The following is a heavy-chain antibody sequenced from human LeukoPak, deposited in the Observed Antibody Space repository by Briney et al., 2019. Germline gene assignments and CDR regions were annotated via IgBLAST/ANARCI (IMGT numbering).Heavy chain of an antibody. CDR2: IYPADSDT. CDR1: GYSFPDYW. CDR3: ARLVHTSTSFDY. Sequence: GESLKISCQGSGYSFPDYWIAWVRQMPGKGLEWMGIIYPADSDTRYSPSFQGQVTISADRSIDTAYLQWSSLKASDTAIYYWARLVHTSTSFDYWGQGTLVTVSS. J-gene: IGHJ4*02. D-gene: IGHD1-1*01. V-gene: IGHV5-51*01.